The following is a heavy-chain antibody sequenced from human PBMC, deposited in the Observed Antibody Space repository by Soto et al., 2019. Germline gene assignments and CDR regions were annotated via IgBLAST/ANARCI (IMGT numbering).Heavy chain of an antibody. CDR2: IYHSGNT. CDR3: ARVKLAGRGLFDY. V-gene: IGHV4-38-2*01. J-gene: IGHJ4*02. D-gene: IGHD3-3*02. Sequence: PSETLSLTCAVSGYSISLGYYWGWIRQPPGKGLEWIGSIYHSGNTYYNPSLKSRVSISLDTSKNHFSLELTSVTAADTAVYYCARVKLAGRGLFDYWGLGTLVTVPS. CDR1: GYSISLGYY.